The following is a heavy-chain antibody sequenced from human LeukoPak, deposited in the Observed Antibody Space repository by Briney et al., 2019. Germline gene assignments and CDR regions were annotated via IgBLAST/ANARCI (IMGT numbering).Heavy chain of an antibody. J-gene: IGHJ3*02. D-gene: IGHD5/OR15-5a*01. CDR2: IIPIFGTA. V-gene: IGHV1-69*13. CDR3: ARDQSSVDAFDI. Sequence: SVKVSCKASGGTFSSYAISWVRQAPGQGLEWMGGIIPIFGTANYALKFQGRVTITADESTSTAYMELSSLRSEDTAVYYCARDQSSVDAFDIWGQGTMVTVSS. CDR1: GGTFSSYA.